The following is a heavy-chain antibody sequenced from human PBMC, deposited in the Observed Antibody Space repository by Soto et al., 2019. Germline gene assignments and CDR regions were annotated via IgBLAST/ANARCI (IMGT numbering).Heavy chain of an antibody. CDR2: VYESGYT. D-gene: IGHD5-18*01. V-gene: IGHV4-31*03. CDR3: VRALRHTAMVHPWFDP. J-gene: IGHJ5*02. Sequence: PSETLSLTCTVSGASVSTGAYYWGWVRQRPGRGLEWIGYVYESGYTYYNMSLKSRLTISLDRSNNQFSLGLTSVTAADTAVYYCVRALRHTAMVHPWFDPWGQGTLVTVYS. CDR1: GASVSTGAYY.